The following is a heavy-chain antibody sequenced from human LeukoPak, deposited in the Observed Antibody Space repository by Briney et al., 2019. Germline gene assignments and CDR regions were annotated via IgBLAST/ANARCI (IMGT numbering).Heavy chain of an antibody. CDR1: GFTFSSYS. D-gene: IGHD5-12*01. J-gene: IGHJ4*02. CDR2: ISSSSSTI. Sequence: GGSLRLSCAASGFTFSSYSMNWVRQASGKGLEWISYISSSSSTIYYADSVRGRFTISRDNAKNSLYLQMNSLRAEDTAVYYCARGGYEFDYWGQGTLVTVSS. CDR3: ARGGYEFDY. V-gene: IGHV3-48*04.